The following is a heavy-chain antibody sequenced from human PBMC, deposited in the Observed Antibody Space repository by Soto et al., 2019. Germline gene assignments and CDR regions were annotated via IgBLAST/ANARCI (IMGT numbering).Heavy chain of an antibody. V-gene: IGHV1-69*04. J-gene: IGHJ4*02. D-gene: IGHD5-12*01. CDR2: IIPILGIA. Sequence: ASVKVSCKASGGTFSSYTISWVRQAPGQGLEWMGRIIPILGIANYAQKFQGRVTITADKSTSTAYMELSSLRSEDTAVYYCAREGHSGYDLPSYFDYWGQGTLVTVSS. CDR1: GGTFSSYT. CDR3: AREGHSGYDLPSYFDY.